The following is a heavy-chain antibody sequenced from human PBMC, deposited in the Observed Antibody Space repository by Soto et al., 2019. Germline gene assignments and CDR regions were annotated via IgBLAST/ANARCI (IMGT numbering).Heavy chain of an antibody. CDR1: GGSINSSSFY. V-gene: IGHV4-39*01. CDR3: ARHLVSSSWYLFYYGMDV. D-gene: IGHD6-13*01. J-gene: IGHJ6*02. Sequence: TPSPTPPVPGGSINSSSFYWGRVRHPPGEGLEWIGSIYYSGSTYYDPSLKSRVTISVDTSKNQFSLKLSSVTAADTAVYYCARHLVSSSWYLFYYGMDVWGQGTTVTVSS. CDR2: IYYSGST.